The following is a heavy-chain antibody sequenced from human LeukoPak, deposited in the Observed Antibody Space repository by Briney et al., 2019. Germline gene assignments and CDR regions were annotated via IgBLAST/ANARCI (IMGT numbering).Heavy chain of an antibody. CDR2: ISGSGGST. J-gene: IGHJ5*02. CDR3: AKVAGAYYDSSGYYSRYNWFDP. V-gene: IGHV3-23*01. D-gene: IGHD3-22*01. Sequence: GGSLRLSCAASGFTFSSYAMSWVRQAPGKGLEWVSAISGSGGSTYYADSVKGRFTISRDNSKNTLYLQMNSLRAEDTAVYYCAKVAGAYYDSSGYYSRYNWFDPWGQGTLVAVSS. CDR1: GFTFSSYA.